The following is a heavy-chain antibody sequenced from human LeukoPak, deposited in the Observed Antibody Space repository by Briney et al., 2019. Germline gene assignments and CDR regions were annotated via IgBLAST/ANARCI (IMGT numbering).Heavy chain of an antibody. Sequence: GGSLRLSCAASGFTFSSYSMNWVRQAPGKGLEWVSSISSSSSYIYYADSVKGRFTISRDNAKNSLYLQMNSLRAEDTAVYYCVRDFDSSGYYVPFDYWGQGTLVTVSS. CDR1: GFTFSSYS. CDR2: ISSSSSYI. J-gene: IGHJ4*02. V-gene: IGHV3-21*01. D-gene: IGHD3-22*01. CDR3: VRDFDSSGYYVPFDY.